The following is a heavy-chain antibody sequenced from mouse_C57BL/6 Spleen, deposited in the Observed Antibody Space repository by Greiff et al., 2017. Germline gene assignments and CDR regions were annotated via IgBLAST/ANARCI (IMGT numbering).Heavy chain of an antibody. CDR1: GYSITSGYY. CDR3: AREGEGVDY. Sequence: EVKLEESGPGLVKPSQSLSLTCSVTGYSITSGYYWNWIRQFPGNKLEWMGYISYDGSNNYNPSLKNRISITRDTSKNQFFLKLNSVTTEDTATYYCAREGEGVDYWGQGTTLTVSS. J-gene: IGHJ2*01. CDR2: ISYDGSN. V-gene: IGHV3-6*01.